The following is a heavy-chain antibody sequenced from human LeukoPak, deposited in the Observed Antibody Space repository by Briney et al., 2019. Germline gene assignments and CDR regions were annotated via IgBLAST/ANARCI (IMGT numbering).Heavy chain of an antibody. V-gene: IGHV4-4*07. D-gene: IGHD1-26*01. CDR3: ARYIVGAANWFDP. J-gene: IGHJ5*02. Sequence: SETLSLTCTVSVGSISSHYWSCIRQPAGKGLEWIGRIYASGSTNFNPSLKSRVTMSVDTSKNQFSLKLNSVTAADTAVYYCARYIVGAANWFDPWGQGTLVTVSS. CDR2: IYASGST. CDR1: VGSISSHY.